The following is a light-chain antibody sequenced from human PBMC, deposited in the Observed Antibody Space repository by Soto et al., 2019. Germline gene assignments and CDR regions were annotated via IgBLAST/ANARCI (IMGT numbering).Light chain of an antibody. CDR2: ADS. Sequence: ETVLTQSPGSLSLSPGETATLSCRASQSVSGYIGWYQQKPGQAPRLLIYADSSRATGIPDRFSGSGSGTDFTLTISRLEPEDFAVYYCQQYGSSPWTFGQGTKVDI. CDR3: QQYGSSPWT. CDR1: QSVSGY. J-gene: IGKJ1*01. V-gene: IGKV3-20*01.